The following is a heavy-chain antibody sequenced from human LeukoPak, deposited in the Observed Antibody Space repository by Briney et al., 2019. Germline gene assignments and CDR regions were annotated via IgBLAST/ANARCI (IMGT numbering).Heavy chain of an antibody. CDR3: ARDFENSEPGIAVAAGY. Sequence: SETLSLTCTVSGGSISSYYWSWIRQPPGKGLEWIGYIYYSGSTNYNPSLKSRVTISVDTSKNQFSLKLSSVTAADTAVYYCARDFENSEPGIAVAAGYWGQGTLVTVSS. J-gene: IGHJ4*02. CDR2: IYYSGST. V-gene: IGHV4-59*01. CDR1: GGSISSYY. D-gene: IGHD6-19*01.